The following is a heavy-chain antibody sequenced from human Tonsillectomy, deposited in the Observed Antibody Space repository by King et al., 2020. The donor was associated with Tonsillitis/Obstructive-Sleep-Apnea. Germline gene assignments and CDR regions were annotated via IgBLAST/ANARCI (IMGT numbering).Heavy chain of an antibody. J-gene: IGHJ4*02. CDR1: EFTFSAYS. CDR3: ARDGLWVDCSGSSSTFLTSPVDY. V-gene: IGHV3-30*01. Sequence: VQLVESGGGVVQPGRSLRLSCAASEFTFSAYSMHWVRQAPGKGLEWVAVISYDGSNKYYADSVRGRFTISRDNSKNTLYLQMNSRRASDTAVYYCARDGLWVDCSGSSSTFLTSPVDYWGQGTLAT. CDR2: ISYDGSNK. D-gene: IGHD3-22*01.